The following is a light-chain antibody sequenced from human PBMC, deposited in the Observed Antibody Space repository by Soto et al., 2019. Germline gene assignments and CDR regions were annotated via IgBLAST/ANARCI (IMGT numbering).Light chain of an antibody. Sequence: EIVMTQSPATLSVSPGERATLSCRASQSVSSNLAWYQQKPGQAPRLLIYGASTRATGIPARFSGSGSGTEFTLTISSLPSEDFAVYYCQQYNNLLTLGGGTKVDIK. CDR1: QSVSSN. J-gene: IGKJ4*01. CDR2: GAS. CDR3: QQYNNLLT. V-gene: IGKV3-15*01.